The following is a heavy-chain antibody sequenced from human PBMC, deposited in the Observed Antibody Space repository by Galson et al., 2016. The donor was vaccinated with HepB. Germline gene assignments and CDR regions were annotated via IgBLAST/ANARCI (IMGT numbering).Heavy chain of an antibody. Sequence: SLRLSCAASGFTSSDYGMHWVRQAPGKGLEWVAVLSYDETNKYYADSVKGRFPSSRDNSNNTLNLQMYSLRTEATAVYYCAKMMGDFVPLDYWGQGTLVTVSS. J-gene: IGHJ4*02. D-gene: IGHD2-21*02. V-gene: IGHV3-30*18. CDR2: LSYDETNK. CDR3: AKMMGDFVPLDY. CDR1: GFTSSDYG.